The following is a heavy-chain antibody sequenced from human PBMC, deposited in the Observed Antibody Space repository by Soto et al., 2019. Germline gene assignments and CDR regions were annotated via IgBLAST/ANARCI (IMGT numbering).Heavy chain of an antibody. D-gene: IGHD3-3*01. Sequence: PSKTLSLTCAVYGGSFSGYYWSWIRQPPGKGLEWIGEINHSGSTNYNPSLKSRVTISVDTSKNQFSLKLSSVTAADTAVYYCARATSVRFLGISNWFDPWGQGTLVTVSS. V-gene: IGHV4-34*01. CDR3: ARATSVRFLGISNWFDP. CDR1: GGSFSGYY. J-gene: IGHJ5*02. CDR2: INHSGST.